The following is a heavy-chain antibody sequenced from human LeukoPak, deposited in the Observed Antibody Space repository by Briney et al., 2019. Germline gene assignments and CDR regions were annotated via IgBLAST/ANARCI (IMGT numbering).Heavy chain of an antibody. V-gene: IGHV1-2*06. CDR1: GYTFTGYH. CDR2: INPNSGDT. Sequence: ASVTVSCTASGYTFTGYHMHWVRQAPGQGLEWMGRINPNSGDTNYAQKFQGRVAMTRDTSISTAFMELTRLRSDDTAVYYCARDYCSSTSCLFDYWGQGTLVTVSS. CDR3: ARDYCSSTSCLFDY. J-gene: IGHJ4*02. D-gene: IGHD2-2*01.